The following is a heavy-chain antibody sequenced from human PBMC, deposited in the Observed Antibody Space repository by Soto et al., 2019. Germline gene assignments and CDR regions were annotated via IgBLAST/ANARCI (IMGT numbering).Heavy chain of an antibody. V-gene: IGHV4-4*02. J-gene: IGHJ5*02. CDR1: SGSISSSNW. Sequence: SETLSLTCAVSSGSISSSNWWSWVRQPPGKGLEWIGEIYHSGSTNYNPSLKSRVTISVDKSKNQFSLKLSSVTAADTAVYYCARHRVPAATPYNWFDPWGQGTLVTVSA. CDR2: IYHSGST. CDR3: ARHRVPAATPYNWFDP. D-gene: IGHD2-2*01.